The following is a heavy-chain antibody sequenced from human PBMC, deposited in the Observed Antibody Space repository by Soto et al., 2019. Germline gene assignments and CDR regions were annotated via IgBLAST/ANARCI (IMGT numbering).Heavy chain of an antibody. CDR2: IYSGGST. CDR1: GFTVSSNY. J-gene: IGHJ4*02. V-gene: IGHV3-53*01. Sequence: GGSLRLSCAASGFTVSSNYMSWVRQAPGKGLEWVSVIYSGGSTYYADSVKGRFAISRDNSRNTLYLQMSSLRAEDTALYYCVFYDVLTGYDHWGQGTLVTVSS. CDR3: VFYDVLTGYDH. D-gene: IGHD3-9*01.